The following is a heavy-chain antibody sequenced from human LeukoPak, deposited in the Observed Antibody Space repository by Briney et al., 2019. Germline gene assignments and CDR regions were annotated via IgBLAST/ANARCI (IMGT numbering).Heavy chain of an antibody. CDR2: ISAYNGNT. CDR1: GYTFTSYG. J-gene: IGHJ5*02. D-gene: IGHD6-13*01. V-gene: IGHV1-18*01. CDR3: ARDLVEYSSRYNWFDP. Sequence: ASVKVSCKASGYTFTSYGISWVRQAPGQGLEWMGWISAYNGNTNYAQKLQGRVTMTTDTSTSTAYMELRSLRSDDTAVYYCARDLVEYSSRYNWFDPWGQGTLVTVSS.